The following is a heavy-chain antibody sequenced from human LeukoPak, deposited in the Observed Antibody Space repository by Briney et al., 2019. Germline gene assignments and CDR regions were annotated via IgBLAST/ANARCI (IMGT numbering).Heavy chain of an antibody. J-gene: IGHJ4*02. D-gene: IGHD3-22*01. CDR3: ARGKYYYDSSGYYRPKPFDY. V-gene: IGHV1-46*01. Sequence: ASVKVSCKASEYTFTSYYMHWVRQAPGQGLEWMGIINPSGGSTSYAQKFQGRVTITADKSTSTAYMELSSLRSEDTAVYYCARGKYYYDSSGYYRPKPFDYWGQGTLVTVSS. CDR1: EYTFTSYY. CDR2: INPSGGST.